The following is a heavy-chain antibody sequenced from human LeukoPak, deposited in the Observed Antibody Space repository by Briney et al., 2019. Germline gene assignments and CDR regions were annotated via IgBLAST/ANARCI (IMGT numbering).Heavy chain of an antibody. D-gene: IGHD6-13*01. CDR3: ARSYSSSWNGGSNWFDP. V-gene: IGHV4-4*07. CDR2: IYTSGST. J-gene: IGHJ5*02. Sequence: SETLSLTCTVSGGSISSYYWSWIRQPAGKGLEWIGRIYTSGSTNYNPSLKSRVTMSVDTSKNQFSLKLSSVTAADTAVYYCARSYSSSWNGGSNWFDPWGQGTLVTVSS. CDR1: GGSISSYY.